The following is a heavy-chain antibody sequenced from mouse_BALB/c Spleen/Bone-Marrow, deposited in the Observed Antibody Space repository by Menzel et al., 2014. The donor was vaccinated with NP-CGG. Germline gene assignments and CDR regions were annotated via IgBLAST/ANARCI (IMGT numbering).Heavy chain of an antibody. CDR2: INPSNGGT. V-gene: IGHV1S81*02. CDR1: GYTFTNYY. CDR3: TTLGRFAY. D-gene: IGHD4-1*01. J-gene: IGHJ3*01. Sequence: QVQLKESGAELVKPWVSVKLSCKASGYTFTNYYMYWVKQRPGQDLEWIGEINPSNGGTNFNEKFKSKATLTVDKSSSTAYMQLSSLTSEDSAVYYCTTLGRFAYWGQGTLVTVSA.